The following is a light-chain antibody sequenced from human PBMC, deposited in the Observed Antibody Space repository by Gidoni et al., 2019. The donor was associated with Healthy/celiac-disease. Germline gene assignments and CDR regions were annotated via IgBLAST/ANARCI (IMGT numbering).Light chain of an antibody. Sequence: DIQLTQSPSTLSASVGDRVTITCRASQSISSWLAWYQQKPGKAPKLLIYDASSLESGVPSRFSGSGSGTEFTLTISSLQLDDFATYYCQQYPWTFGQGTKVEIK. CDR1: QSISSW. J-gene: IGKJ1*01. CDR2: DAS. V-gene: IGKV1-5*01. CDR3: QQYPWT.